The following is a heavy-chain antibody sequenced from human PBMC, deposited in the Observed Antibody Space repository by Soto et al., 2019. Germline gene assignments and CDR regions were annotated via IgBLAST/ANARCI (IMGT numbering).Heavy chain of an antibody. V-gene: IGHV3-21*02. Sequence: EVQLVESGGGLVKPGGSLRLSCVASGFTFSLYTMNWVRQAPGKGLEWLSSIDSSSTSIYYAESMRGRFTISRDNATNSLYLEMYSLEVEDTAVYYCASTRAVTTSPDLFWSQGTLVTVSS. D-gene: IGHD4-17*01. CDR2: IDSSSTSI. CDR1: GFTFSLYT. J-gene: IGHJ4*02. CDR3: ASTRAVTTSPDLF.